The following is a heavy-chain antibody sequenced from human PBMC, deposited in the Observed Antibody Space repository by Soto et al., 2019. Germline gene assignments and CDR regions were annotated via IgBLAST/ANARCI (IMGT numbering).Heavy chain of an antibody. CDR3: TTDRVRHGGMDV. CDR1: GFTFSNAW. J-gene: IGHJ6*04. D-gene: IGHD1-1*01. CDR2: IKSKTDGGTT. Sequence: KSGGSLRLSCAASGFTFSNAWMSWVRQAPGKGLEWVGRIKSKTDGGTTDYAAPVKGRFTISRDDSKNTLYLQMNSLKTEDTAVYYCTTDRVRHGGMDVWGKGTTVTVSS. V-gene: IGHV3-15*01.